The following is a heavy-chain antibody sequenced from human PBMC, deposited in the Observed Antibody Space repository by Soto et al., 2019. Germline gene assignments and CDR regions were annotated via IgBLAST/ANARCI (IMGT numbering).Heavy chain of an antibody. CDR2: ISAYNGNT. Sequence: ASVKVSCKASGYTFTSYGISWVRQAPGQGLEWMGWISAYNGNTNYAQKLQGRVTMTTDTSTSTAYMELSSLRSDDTAVYYCAKSFCSGSSCYDAFDIWGQGTMVTVSS. CDR1: GYTFTSYG. V-gene: IGHV1-18*01. D-gene: IGHD2-15*01. J-gene: IGHJ3*02. CDR3: AKSFCSGSSCYDAFDI.